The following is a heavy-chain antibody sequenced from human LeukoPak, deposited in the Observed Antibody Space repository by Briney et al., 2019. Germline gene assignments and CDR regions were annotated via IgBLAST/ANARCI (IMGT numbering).Heavy chain of an antibody. Sequence: PGGSLRLSCAASGFTFSSYAMHWVRQAPGKGLEWVAVISYDGSNKYYADSVKGRFTISRDNSKNTLYLQMNSLRAEDTAVYYCAREAWSGLPEYYFDYWGQGTLVTVSS. J-gene: IGHJ4*02. D-gene: IGHD2-2*01. CDR1: GFTFSSYA. V-gene: IGHV3-30-3*01. CDR2: ISYDGSNK. CDR3: AREAWSGLPEYYFDY.